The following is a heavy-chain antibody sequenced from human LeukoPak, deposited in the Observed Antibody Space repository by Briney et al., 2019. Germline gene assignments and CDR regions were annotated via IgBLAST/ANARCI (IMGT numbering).Heavy chain of an antibody. CDR1: GGSISSGGYS. Sequence: SETLSLTCAVSGGSISSGGYSWSWIRQPPGKGLEWIGYIYHSGSTYYNPSLKSRVTISVDRSKNQFSLKLSSVTAADTAVYYCARVESGYCSSTSCYTENWFDPWGQGTLVTVSS. CDR2: IYHSGST. J-gene: IGHJ5*02. D-gene: IGHD2-2*02. CDR3: ARVESGYCSSTSCYTENWFDP. V-gene: IGHV4-30-2*01.